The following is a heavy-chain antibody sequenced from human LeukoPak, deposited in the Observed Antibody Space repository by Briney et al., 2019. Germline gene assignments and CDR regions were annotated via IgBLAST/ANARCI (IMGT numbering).Heavy chain of an antibody. Sequence: GGSLRLSCAASGFTVSSNYMSWVRQAPGKGLEWVSVIYSGGSTYYADSVKGRFTISRHNFKNTLYLQMNSLRAEDTAVYYCARAYCSGGSCSNAFDIWGQGTMVTVSS. CDR2: IYSGGST. V-gene: IGHV3-53*04. J-gene: IGHJ3*02. CDR3: ARAYCSGGSCSNAFDI. CDR1: GFTVSSNY. D-gene: IGHD2-15*01.